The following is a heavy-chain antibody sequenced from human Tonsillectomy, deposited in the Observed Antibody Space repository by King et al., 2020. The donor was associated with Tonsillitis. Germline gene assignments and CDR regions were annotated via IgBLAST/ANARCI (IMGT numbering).Heavy chain of an antibody. Sequence: HVQLQESGPGLVQPSQTLSLTCTVSGGSISSGGYYWSWIRQHPGKGLEWIGYVYYSGYTYYNPSLKSRVTISVDTSKNQFSLRLNSVTAADTAVYYCARTGSREQQLSYFDYWGQGTLVTVSS. D-gene: IGHD6-13*01. CDR2: VYYSGYT. CDR3: ARTGSREQQLSYFDY. V-gene: IGHV4-31*03. CDR1: GGSISSGGYY. J-gene: IGHJ4*02.